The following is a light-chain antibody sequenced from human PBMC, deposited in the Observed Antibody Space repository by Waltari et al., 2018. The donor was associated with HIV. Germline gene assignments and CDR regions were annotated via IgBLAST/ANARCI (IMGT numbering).Light chain of an antibody. CDR1: QNINSW. CDR2: RAS. V-gene: IGKV1-5*03. J-gene: IGKJ1*01. CDR3: LQYDNLWT. Sequence: DIQMTQSPSTLSASVGDRVTITCRASQNINSWLAWYQQKPGKAPKLLIYRASNLQSGVPSRFSGSESGTEFTFTISSLQPDDFATDYGLQYDNLWTFGQGTKVDIK.